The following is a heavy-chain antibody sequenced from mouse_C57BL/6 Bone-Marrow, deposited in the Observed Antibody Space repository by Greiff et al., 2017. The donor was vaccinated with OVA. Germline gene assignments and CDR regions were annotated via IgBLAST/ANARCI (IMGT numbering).Heavy chain of an antibody. CDR2: IDPETGGT. J-gene: IGHJ4*01. D-gene: IGHD2-5*01. Sequence: LVESGAELVRPGASVTLSCKASGYTFTDYEMHWVKQTPVHGLEWIGAIDPETGGTAYNQKFKGKAILTADKSSSTAYMELRSLTSEDSAVYYCTRDSNYEVDYWGQGTSVTVSS. CDR3: TRDSNYEVDY. V-gene: IGHV1-15*01. CDR1: GYTFTDYE.